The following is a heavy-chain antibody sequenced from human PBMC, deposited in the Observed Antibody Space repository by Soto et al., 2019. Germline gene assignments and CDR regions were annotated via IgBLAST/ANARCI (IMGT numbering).Heavy chain of an antibody. J-gene: IGHJ3*02. CDR2: ISGSGGRT. CDR3: AKGGYYSLFDI. V-gene: IGHV3-23*01. Sequence: SLRLSCLASGFPFRSSAMSWLRTTPGKRLEWVSGISGSGGRTYYADSVKGRFTISRDNSNNTLSLQMHILRVEDTAVYFCAKGGYYSLFDIWGQGTMVTVSS. D-gene: IGHD3-16*01. CDR1: GFPFRSSA.